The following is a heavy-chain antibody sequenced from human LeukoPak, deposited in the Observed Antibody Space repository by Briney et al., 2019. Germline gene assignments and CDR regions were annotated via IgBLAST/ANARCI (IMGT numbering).Heavy chain of an antibody. D-gene: IGHD6-13*01. CDR1: GFTFSSYS. CDR3: ASFHSSSWYWGVFDP. CDR2: ISSSSSSYI. V-gene: IGHV3-21*01. Sequence: PGGSLRLSCAASGFTFSSYSMNWVRQAPGKGLEWVSSISSSSSSYIYYADSVKGRFTISRDNAKNSLYLQMNSLRAEDTAVYYCASFHSSSWYWGVFDPWGQGTLVTVSS. J-gene: IGHJ5*02.